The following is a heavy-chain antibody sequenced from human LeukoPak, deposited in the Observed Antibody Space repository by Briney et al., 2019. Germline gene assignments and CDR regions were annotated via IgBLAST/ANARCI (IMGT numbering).Heavy chain of an antibody. Sequence: SETLSLTCTVSGDSISSYYWSWIRQPAGKGLEWIGRISTTGNTNYNPSLKSRVTISADKSNNQFSLQLSSVTAADTAVYYCARGPPLYSSGWYAADAFDIWGQGTMVTVSS. CDR1: GDSISSYY. D-gene: IGHD6-19*01. J-gene: IGHJ3*02. CDR2: ISTTGNT. V-gene: IGHV4-4*07. CDR3: ARGPPLYSSGWYAADAFDI.